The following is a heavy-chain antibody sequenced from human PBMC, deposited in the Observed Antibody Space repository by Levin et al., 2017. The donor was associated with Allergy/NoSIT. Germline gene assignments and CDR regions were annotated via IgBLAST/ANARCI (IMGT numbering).Heavy chain of an antibody. V-gene: IGHV3-21*01. CDR1: GFTFSSYT. Sequence: GESLKISCAASGFTFSSYTMNWVRQAPGKGLEWVSSISSSSTYIHYADSVKGRFTISRDNAKNSLYLQMNSLRAEDTAVYYCARAAYSSGCEDWGEGTLVTVSS. D-gene: IGHD6-19*01. CDR2: ISSSSTYI. J-gene: IGHJ4*02. CDR3: ARAAYSSGCED.